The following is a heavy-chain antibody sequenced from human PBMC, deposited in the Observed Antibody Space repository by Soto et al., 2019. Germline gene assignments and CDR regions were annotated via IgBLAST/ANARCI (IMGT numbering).Heavy chain of an antibody. CDR2: IMPIFRTP. D-gene: IGHD5-12*01. V-gene: IGHV1-69*12. CDR3: GRDKDRLQLGGNYYYILDV. J-gene: IGHJ6*02. CDR1: GGTFSNSA. Sequence: QVHLEQSGAEVKRPGSSVKVSCKASGGTFSNSAISWVRQAPGQGLEWMGGIMPIFRTPDYAQKFQGRVTITADESSTTAYMELTGLSSDDTAVYYCGRDKDRLQLGGNYYYILDVWGQGTTVTVSS.